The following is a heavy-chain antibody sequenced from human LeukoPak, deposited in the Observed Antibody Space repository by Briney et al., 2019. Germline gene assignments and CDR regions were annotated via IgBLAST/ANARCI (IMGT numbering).Heavy chain of an antibody. J-gene: IGHJ4*02. V-gene: IGHV1-69*04. CDR3: ARDPSYCGGDCYSV. CDR1: GGTFSSYT. Sequence: ASVKVSCKASGGTFSSYTISWVRQAPGQGLEWMGRIIPILGIANYAQKFQGRVTITADKSTSTAYMELSSLRSEDTAVYYCARDPSYCGGDCYSVWGQGTLVTVSS. D-gene: IGHD2-21*02. CDR2: IIPILGIA.